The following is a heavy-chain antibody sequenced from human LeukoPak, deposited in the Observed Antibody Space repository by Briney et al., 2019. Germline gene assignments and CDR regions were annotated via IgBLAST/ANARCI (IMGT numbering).Heavy chain of an antibody. V-gene: IGHV3-30*04. Sequence: PGGSLRLSCAASGFTFSSYAMHWVRQAPGKGLEWVAVISYDGSNKYYADSVKGRFTISRDNSKNTLYLQMNSLRAEDTAVYYCAKRAFGGADFWGQGTLVTVSS. D-gene: IGHD3-16*01. J-gene: IGHJ4*02. CDR2: ISYDGSNK. CDR3: AKRAFGGADF. CDR1: GFTFSSYA.